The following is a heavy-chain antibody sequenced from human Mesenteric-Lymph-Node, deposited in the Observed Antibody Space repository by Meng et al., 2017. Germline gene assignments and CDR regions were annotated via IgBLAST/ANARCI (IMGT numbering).Heavy chain of an antibody. CDR1: GDSISSGSYY. Sequence: SETLSLTCTVSGDSISSGSYYWNWIRQPAGKVLEWIGRIYTSGSTNYNPSLRSRVAISVDTSKNQFSLKLTSVTAADTAVYYCARDMDYHDGGGRLHYHFDSWGQGTLVTVSS. J-gene: IGHJ4*02. D-gene: IGHD3-22*01. CDR3: ARDMDYHDGGGRLHYHFDS. CDR2: IYTSGST. V-gene: IGHV4-61*02.